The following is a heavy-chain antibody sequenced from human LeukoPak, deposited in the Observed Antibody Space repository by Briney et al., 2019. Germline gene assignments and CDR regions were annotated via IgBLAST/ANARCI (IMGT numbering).Heavy chain of an antibody. J-gene: IGHJ4*02. CDR1: GFTFSSYA. CDR3: AKDATASPYFHWFDN. V-gene: IGHV3-23*01. Sequence: GGSLRLSCAASGFTFSSYAMNWVRQAPGKGLEWVAGISSGDRTFHAESVKGRFTISRDKSKDTLYLQMNSLRAEDTAVYYCAKDATASPYFHWFDNWGQGTQVIISS. D-gene: IGHD3-9*01. CDR2: ISSGDRT.